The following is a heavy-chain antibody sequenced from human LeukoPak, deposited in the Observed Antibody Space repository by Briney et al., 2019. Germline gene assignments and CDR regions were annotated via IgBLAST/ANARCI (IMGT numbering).Heavy chain of an antibody. CDR3: TRKREGPATGIDY. CDR2: IYYTEIT. CDR1: GGSISRRDSY. V-gene: IGHV4-39*07. Sequence: SETLSLTCTVSGGSISRRDSYWGWIRQSPRTGLEWIGSIYYTEITYYNNNPSLQGRVTISMDTSENQFSLKLTSVTAADTAIYYCTRKREGPATGIDYWGQGTLVTVSS. D-gene: IGHD1-26*01. J-gene: IGHJ4*02.